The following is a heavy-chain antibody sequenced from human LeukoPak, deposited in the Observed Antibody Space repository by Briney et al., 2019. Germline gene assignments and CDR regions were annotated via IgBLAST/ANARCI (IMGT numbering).Heavy chain of an antibody. Sequence: PSETLSLTCTVSGGSISSGPYYWIWIRQHPGKGLEWIGYITYSGNTYYYPALNSRVTVSLDTSKTQFSLKLSSVTAADTAVYYCARLSSSSTGGIDYWGQGTLVTVSS. CDR3: ARLSSSSTGGIDY. CDR1: GGSISSGPYY. V-gene: IGHV4-31*03. D-gene: IGHD6-13*01. J-gene: IGHJ4*02. CDR2: ITYSGNT.